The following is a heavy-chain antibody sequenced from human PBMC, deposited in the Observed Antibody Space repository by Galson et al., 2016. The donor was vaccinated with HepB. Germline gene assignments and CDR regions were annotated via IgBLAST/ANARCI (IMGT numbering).Heavy chain of an antibody. Sequence: SLRLSCAASGFAFSSYGIHWVRQAPGKGLEWVAVVSYDGNYKYYADSVKGRFTISRDNSKNILYLQMNSLRADDTALYFCGGCGLGCCGRSLDPRGSGVRFTLSRDNSENILYLQMNSLGAYDTALYFFARVGLGYSSSLPDSWGQGIMVIVSS. V-gene: IGHV3-30*03. D-gene: IGHD3/OR15-3a*01. CDR1: GFAFSSYG. CDR2: VSYDGNYK. CDR3: GGCGLGCCGRSLDPRGSGVRFTLSRDNSENILYLQMNSLGAYDTALYFFARVGLGYSSSLPDS. J-gene: IGHJ5*01.